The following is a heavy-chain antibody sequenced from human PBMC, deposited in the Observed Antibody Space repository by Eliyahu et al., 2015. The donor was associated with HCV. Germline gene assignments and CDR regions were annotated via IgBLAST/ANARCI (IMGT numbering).Heavy chain of an antibody. J-gene: IGHJ3*02. V-gene: IGHV1-8*01. Sequence: QVQLVQSGAEVKKPGASVKVSCKASGYIFTNYDVNWVRQARGQGLEWLGWMNPNSGKTGYAQKFQGRVTLNGNTSINTAYLELSSLRSDDTATYYCTRGREVSSTFKLWLAEGAFDIWGQGTVVTVSS. CDR1: GYIFTNYD. CDR3: TRGREVSSTFKLWLAEGAFDI. D-gene: IGHD6-6*01. CDR2: MNPNSGKT.